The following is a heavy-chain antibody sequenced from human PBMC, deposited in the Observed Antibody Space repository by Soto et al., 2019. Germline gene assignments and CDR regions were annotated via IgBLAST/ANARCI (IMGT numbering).Heavy chain of an antibody. CDR1: GFTFSTYA. J-gene: IGHJ4*02. V-gene: IGHV3-23*01. CDR3: AKADCSSANCFVRDY. CDR2: ISSSDGTT. D-gene: IGHD2-2*01. Sequence: PGGSLRLSCAASGFTFSTYAMSWVRQAPGKGLEWVSIISSSDGTTYYADSVKGRFTISRDNSKNMLYLQMSSLRADDTAVYYCAKADCSSANCFVRDYWGKGTLVTVDS.